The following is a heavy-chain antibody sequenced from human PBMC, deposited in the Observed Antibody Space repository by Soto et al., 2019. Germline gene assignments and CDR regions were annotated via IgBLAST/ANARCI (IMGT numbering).Heavy chain of an antibody. J-gene: IGHJ6*02. CDR3: AKAGYCISTSCPFLYYYGMDV. CDR2: ISGSGGST. Sequence: GGSLRLSCAASGFTFSSYAMSWVRQAPGKGLEWVSAISGSGGSTYYADSVKGRFTISRDNSKNTLYLQMNSLRAEDTAVYYCAKAGYCISTSCPFLYYYGMDVWGQGTTFTFSS. D-gene: IGHD2-2*01. CDR1: GFTFSSYA. V-gene: IGHV3-23*01.